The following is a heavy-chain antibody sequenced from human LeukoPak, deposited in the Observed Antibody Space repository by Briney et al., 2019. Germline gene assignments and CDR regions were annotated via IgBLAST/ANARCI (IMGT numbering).Heavy chain of an antibody. V-gene: IGHV3-23*01. Sequence: PGGSLRLSCTVSGFTLSSYEMSWIRQAPGKGLEWVSSIDYDGGSGHYADSVKGRFTISRDNSNNTLFLHLNSLRGEDTAVYYCARGGWFGESPFDYWGQGTLVTVSS. CDR3: ARGGWFGESPFDY. D-gene: IGHD3-10*01. CDR1: GFTLSSYE. CDR2: IDYDGGSG. J-gene: IGHJ4*02.